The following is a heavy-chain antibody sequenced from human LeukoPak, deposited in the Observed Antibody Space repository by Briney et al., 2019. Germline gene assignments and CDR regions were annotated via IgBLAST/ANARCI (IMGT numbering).Heavy chain of an antibody. D-gene: IGHD2-15*01. V-gene: IGHV4-30-4*08. J-gene: IGHJ4*02. Sequence: SQTLSLTCTVSGGSISSGDYYWSWIRQPPGKGLEWIGYIYYSGSTYYNPSLKSQVTISVDTSKNQFSLKLSSVTAADTAVYYCARIFRLGYCSGGSCPYYFDYWGQGTLVTVSS. CDR3: ARIFRLGYCSGGSCPYYFDY. CDR2: IYYSGST. CDR1: GGSISSGDYY.